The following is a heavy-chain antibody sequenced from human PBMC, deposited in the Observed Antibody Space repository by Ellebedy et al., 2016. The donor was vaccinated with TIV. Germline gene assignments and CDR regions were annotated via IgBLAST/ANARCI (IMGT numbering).Heavy chain of an antibody. CDR3: ARVRAAYCSSASCHAAS. Sequence: PGGSLRLSCTASGFTFSSFAMLRVRQAPGKGLEWVAVISYDGNMKFYTDSVRGRFAISRDNSKNTLYLQMNSLRGEDTAVYYCARVRAAYCSSASCHAASWGQGTLVTVSS. D-gene: IGHD2-2*01. CDR2: ISYDGNMK. J-gene: IGHJ5*02. V-gene: IGHV3-30*10. CDR1: GFTFSSFA.